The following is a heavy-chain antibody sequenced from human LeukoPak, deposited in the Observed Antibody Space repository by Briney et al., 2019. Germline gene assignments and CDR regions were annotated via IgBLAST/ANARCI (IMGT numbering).Heavy chain of an antibody. CDR3: AKDIVKGEFWSGSFDY. Sequence: GGSLRLSCAASGFTFDDYAMHWVRQAPGKGLEWVSLISGDGGSTYYADSVKGRFTISRDNSKNSLYLQMNSLRTEDIVLYYCAKDIVKGEFWSGSFDYWGQGTLVTVSS. CDR2: ISGDGGST. D-gene: IGHD3-3*01. CDR1: GFTFDDYA. J-gene: IGHJ4*02. V-gene: IGHV3-43*02.